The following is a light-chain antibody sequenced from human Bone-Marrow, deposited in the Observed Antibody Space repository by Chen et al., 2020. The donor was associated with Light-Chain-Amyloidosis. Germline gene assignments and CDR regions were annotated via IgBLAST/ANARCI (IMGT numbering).Light chain of an antibody. CDR3: SSYTRSSTLWV. Sequence: QSALTQPASVSGSPGQSITISCTGTSSDVGGYDFVSWYQQHPGEAPKLMIYEVSYRPSGVSNRFSGSKSGNTASLTISGLQAEDEADYYCSSYTRSSTLWVFGGGTKLTVL. CDR1: SSDVGGYDF. J-gene: IGLJ3*02. V-gene: IGLV2-14*01. CDR2: EVS.